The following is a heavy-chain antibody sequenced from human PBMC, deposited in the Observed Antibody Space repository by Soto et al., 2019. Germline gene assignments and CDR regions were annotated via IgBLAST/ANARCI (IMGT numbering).Heavy chain of an antibody. CDR1: GGSISSYY. Sequence: SETLSLTCTVSGGSISSYYWSWIRQPPGKGLEWIGYIYYSGRTNYNPSLKSRVTISVDTSKNQFSLKLSSVTAADTAVYYCASSPRVMVRGGTSYYYYYGMDVWGQGTTVTVSS. V-gene: IGHV4-59*01. CDR3: ASSPRVMVRGGTSYYYYYGMDV. CDR2: IYYSGRT. D-gene: IGHD3-10*01. J-gene: IGHJ6*02.